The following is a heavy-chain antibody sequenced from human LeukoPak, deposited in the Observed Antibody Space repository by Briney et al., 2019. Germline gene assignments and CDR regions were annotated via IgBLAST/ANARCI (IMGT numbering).Heavy chain of an antibody. Sequence: GGSLRLSCAASGFTFSSYAMSWVRQAPGKGLEWVSSISSSSSYIYYADSVKGRFTISRDNAKNSLYLQMNSLRAEDTAVYYCARDVGVYRDRGDYWGQGTLVTVSS. D-gene: IGHD4-17*01. J-gene: IGHJ4*02. CDR2: ISSSSSYI. CDR3: ARDVGVYRDRGDY. V-gene: IGHV3-21*01. CDR1: GFTFSSYA.